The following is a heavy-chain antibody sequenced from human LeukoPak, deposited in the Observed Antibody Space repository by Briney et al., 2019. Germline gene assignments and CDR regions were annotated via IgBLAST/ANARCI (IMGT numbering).Heavy chain of an antibody. CDR3: ARSLYSSGYYYLDY. D-gene: IGHD3-22*01. J-gene: IGHJ4*02. CDR2: IYTSGST. CDR1: GGSISSYY. Sequence: SETLSLTCTVSGGSISSYYWSWIRQPAGKGLEWIGRIYTSGSTNYNPSLKSRVTMSVDTSKNQFSLKLSSVTAADTAVYYCARSLYSSGYYYLDYWGQGTLVTVSS. V-gene: IGHV4-4*07.